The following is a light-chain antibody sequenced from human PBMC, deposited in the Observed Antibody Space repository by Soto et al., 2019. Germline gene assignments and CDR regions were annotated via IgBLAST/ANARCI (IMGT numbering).Light chain of an antibody. CDR1: SSNIGNNY. CDR3: CSYAGSYTWV. J-gene: IGLJ3*02. CDR2: DVS. V-gene: IGLV2-11*02. Sequence: QSVLTQPPSVSAAPGQKVTISCSGSSSNIGNNYVSWYQQLPGTAPKLIIYDVSKRPSGVPDRFSGSKSGNTASLTISGLQAEDEADYYCCSYAGSYTWVFGGGTKLTVL.